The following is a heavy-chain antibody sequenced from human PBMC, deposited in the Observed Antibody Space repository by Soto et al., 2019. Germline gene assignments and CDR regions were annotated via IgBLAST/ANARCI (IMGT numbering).Heavy chain of an antibody. CDR3: ARGHPLSSRRDNRFDP. CDR1: GFTFSSYA. Sequence: PGGSLRLSCAASGFTFSSYAMHWVRQAPGKGLEWVAVISYDGSNRYYADSVKGRFTISRDNSKNTLYLQMNSLRAEDTAVYYCARGHPLSSRRDNRFDPWGQGTLVTVSS. V-gene: IGHV3-30-3*01. CDR2: ISYDGSNR. D-gene: IGHD6-6*01. J-gene: IGHJ5*02.